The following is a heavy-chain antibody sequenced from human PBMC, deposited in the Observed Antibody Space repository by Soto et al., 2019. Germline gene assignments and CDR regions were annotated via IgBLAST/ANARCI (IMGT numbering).Heavy chain of an antibody. V-gene: IGHV5-10-1*01. CDR1: GYSFTSYW. J-gene: IGHJ5*02. CDR2: IDPSDSYT. CDR3: ARHGPGTQDFDWLPPFDP. Sequence: GESLKIFCNGSGYSFTSYWISWVRQMPWKGLEWMGRIDPSDSYTNYSPSFQGHVTISADKSISTAYLQWSSLKASDTAMYYCARHGPGTQDFDWLPPFDPWGQGTLVTVSS. D-gene: IGHD3-9*01.